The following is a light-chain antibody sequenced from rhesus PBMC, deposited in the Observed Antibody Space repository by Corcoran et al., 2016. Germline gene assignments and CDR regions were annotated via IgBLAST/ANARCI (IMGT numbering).Light chain of an antibody. V-gene: IGLV2-32*02. CDR3: NSYAGSNTFYI. J-gene: IGLJ1*01. Sequence: QAALTQPRSVSGSPGQSVTISCTGTSSDIGTYNYVSWYQQHPGTAPKLMLYEVTKRPSGAPARFSGSKSGNTASLTISRLQAEDEADYYCNSYAGSNTFYIFGAGTRLTVL. CDR2: EVT. CDR1: SSDIGTYNY.